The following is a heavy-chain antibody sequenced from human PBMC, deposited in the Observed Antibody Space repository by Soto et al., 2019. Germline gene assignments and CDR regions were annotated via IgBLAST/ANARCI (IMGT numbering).Heavy chain of an antibody. CDR3: ARGLWDRVYYYYMDV. D-gene: IGHD3-10*01. CDR2: INPSGGST. Sequence: ASVKVSCKASGYTFTSYYMHWVRQAPGQGLEWMGIINPSGGSTSYAQKFQGRVTMTRNTSISTAYMELSSLRSEDTAVYYCARGLWDRVYYYYMDVWGKGTTVTVSS. V-gene: IGHV1-46*01. J-gene: IGHJ6*03. CDR1: GYTFTSYY.